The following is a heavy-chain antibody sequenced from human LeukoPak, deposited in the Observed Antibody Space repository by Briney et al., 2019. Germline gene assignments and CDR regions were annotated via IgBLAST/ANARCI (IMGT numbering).Heavy chain of an antibody. J-gene: IGHJ6*02. D-gene: IGHD2-2*02. CDR1: GFTFSSYG. CDR2: ISHDGSNK. V-gene: IGHV3-30*18. Sequence: GGSLRLSCAASGFTFSSYGMHWVRQAPGRGLEWVAVISHDGSNKYYADSVKGRFTISRDNSENTLYLQMNSLRAEDTAVYYCAKAGYCSSTSCYRNHGMDVWGQGTTVTVFS. CDR3: AKAGYCSSTSCYRNHGMDV.